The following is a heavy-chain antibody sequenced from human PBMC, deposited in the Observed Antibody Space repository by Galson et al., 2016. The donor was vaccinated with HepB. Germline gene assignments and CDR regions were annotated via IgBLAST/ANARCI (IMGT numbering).Heavy chain of an antibody. CDR2: IKRDGSEG. CDR1: GFTFRSYA. V-gene: IGHV3-7*03. CDR3: ARDKTYYGSGSYGSGSYFDAFDI. Sequence: SLRLSCAVSGFTFRSYAMSWVRQAPGKGLEWVANIKRDGSEGNYVDSVKGRFTISRDNAKNSLHLQMNSLRAEDTAVYYCARDKTYYGSGSYGSGSYFDAFDIWGQGTMVTVSS. D-gene: IGHD3-10*01. J-gene: IGHJ3*02.